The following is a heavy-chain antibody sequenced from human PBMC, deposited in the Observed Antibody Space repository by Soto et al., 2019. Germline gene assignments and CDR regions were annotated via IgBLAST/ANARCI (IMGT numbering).Heavy chain of an antibody. CDR3: AKERIAVAGTFDY. J-gene: IGHJ4*02. V-gene: IGHV3-9*01. CDR1: GFTFDDHA. Sequence: EVQLVESGGGLVQPGRSLRLSCAASGFTFDDHAMHWVRQAPGKGLEWVSGISWNSGSAGYADSVKGRFTISRDNAMNSLYLQMNSLRAEDTALYYCAKERIAVAGTFDYWGQGTLVTVSS. D-gene: IGHD6-19*01. CDR2: ISWNSGSA.